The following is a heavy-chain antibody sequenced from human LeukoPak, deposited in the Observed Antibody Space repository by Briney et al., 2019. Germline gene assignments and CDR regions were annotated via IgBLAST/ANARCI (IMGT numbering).Heavy chain of an antibody. V-gene: IGHV1-69*01. J-gene: IGHJ5*02. D-gene: IGHD1-1*01. Sequence: SVKVSCKASGGTFSSYAISWVRQAPGQGLEWMGGIIPIFGTANYAQKFQGRVTITADESTSTAYMELSSLRSEDTAVYYCARDTCFIATGTTFACPWGQGTPVTVSS. CDR1: GGTFSSYA. CDR3: ARDTCFIATGTTFACP. CDR2: IIPIFGTA.